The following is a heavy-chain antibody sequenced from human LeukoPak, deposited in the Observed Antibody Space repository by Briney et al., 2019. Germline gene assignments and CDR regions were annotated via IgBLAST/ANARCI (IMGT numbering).Heavy chain of an antibody. Sequence: GASVKVSCKASGYTFTSYDINWVRQATGQGLEWMGWMNPNSGNTGYAQKFQGRVTITRNTSISTAYMELSSLRSEDTAVYYCASAYCGGDCYSALLDYWGQGTLVTVSS. V-gene: IGHV1-8*03. CDR3: ASAYCGGDCYSALLDY. CDR1: GYTFTSYD. J-gene: IGHJ4*02. D-gene: IGHD2-21*01. CDR2: MNPNSGNT.